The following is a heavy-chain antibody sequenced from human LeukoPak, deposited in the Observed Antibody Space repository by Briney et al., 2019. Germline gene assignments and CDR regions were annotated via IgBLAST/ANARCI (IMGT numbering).Heavy chain of an antibody. D-gene: IGHD1-14*01. CDR3: ATETNGRHYDY. V-gene: IGHV3-21*06. CDR1: GLTFSTSG. Sequence: PGGSLRLSCTTSGLTFSTSGFNWVRQAPGKGLEWVASIGPTGFDRYHADSIKGRFTISRDNANNFLYLQMDNLRAEDTAVYYCATETNGRHYDYWGQGTLLTVSS. J-gene: IGHJ4*02. CDR2: IGPTGFDR.